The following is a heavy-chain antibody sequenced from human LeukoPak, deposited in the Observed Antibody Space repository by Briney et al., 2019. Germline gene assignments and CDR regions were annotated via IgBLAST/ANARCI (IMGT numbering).Heavy chain of an antibody. CDR3: AREARDSRHLDL. D-gene: IGHD3-22*01. CDR1: GGSISSYY. CDR2: ISASGCT. Sequence: SETLSLTCNVSGGSISSYYWPWTRQSAGKGLEWIGRISASGCTNYTPSLKSRVTVSVDTSNNHFSLNLSSVTAADTGVYWCAREARDSRHLDLWGQGALVAVSS. J-gene: IGHJ5*02. V-gene: IGHV4-4*07.